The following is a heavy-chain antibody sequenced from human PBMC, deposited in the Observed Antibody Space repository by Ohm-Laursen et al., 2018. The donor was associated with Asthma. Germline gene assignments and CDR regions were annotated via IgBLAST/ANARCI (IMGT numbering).Heavy chain of an antibody. CDR2: IYYSGST. Sequence: TLSLTCTVSGGTISSYYWSWIRQPPGLGLVWIGNIYYSGSTNYNPSLKSRVTISVDTSKNQFSLKLSSVTAADTAVYYCARCSHPGCDYWCQGTLVTVTA. V-gene: IGHV4-59*01. CDR3: ARCSHPGCDY. CDR1: GGTISSYY. J-gene: IGHJ4*02. D-gene: IGHD6-19*01.